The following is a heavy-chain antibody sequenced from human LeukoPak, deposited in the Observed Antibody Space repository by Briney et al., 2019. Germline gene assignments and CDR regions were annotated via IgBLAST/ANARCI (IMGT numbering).Heavy chain of an antibody. CDR1: GGSISSGGYY. Sequence: SETLSLTCTVSGGSISSGGYYWSWIRQHPGKGLEWIGYIYYSGSTYYNPSLKSRVTISVDTSKNQFSLKLSSVTAADTAVYYCARGAQYLNDYWGQGTLVTVSS. V-gene: IGHV4-31*03. J-gene: IGHJ4*02. D-gene: IGHD4-11*01. CDR3: ARGAQYLNDY. CDR2: IYYSGST.